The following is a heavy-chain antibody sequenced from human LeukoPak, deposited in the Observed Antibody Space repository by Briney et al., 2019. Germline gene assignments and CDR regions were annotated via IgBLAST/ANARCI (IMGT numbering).Heavy chain of an antibody. V-gene: IGHV3-49*04. J-gene: IGHJ4*02. Sequence: GGSLRLSCAASGITFSRFWMSWVRRAPGKGLEWVGFIRSKTYGGTTEYAASVKGRFTISRDDSKSIAYLQMNSLETEDTAVYYCAKPATSILIYFDSWGQGTLVTVSS. CDR1: GITFSRFW. D-gene: IGHD2-2*01. CDR3: AKPATSILIYFDS. CDR2: IRSKTYGGTT.